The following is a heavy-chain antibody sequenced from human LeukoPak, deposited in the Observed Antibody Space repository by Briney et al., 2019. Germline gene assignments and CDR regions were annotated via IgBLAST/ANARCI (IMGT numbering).Heavy chain of an antibody. CDR2: ISYDGSNE. CDR3: AKAGDSSSSPLFLD. D-gene: IGHD6-6*01. V-gene: IGHV3-30*04. CDR1: GFTFSSYV. J-gene: IGHJ4*02. Sequence: GGSLRLSCAASGFTFSSYVMHWVRQAPGKGLEWVAIISYDGSNEYYADSVKGRFTISRDNSKNTLYLQMNSLRAEDTAVYYCAKAGDSSSSPLFLDWGQGTLVTVSS.